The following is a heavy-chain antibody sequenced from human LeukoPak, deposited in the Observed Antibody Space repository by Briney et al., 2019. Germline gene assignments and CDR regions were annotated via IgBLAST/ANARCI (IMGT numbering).Heavy chain of an antibody. V-gene: IGHV1-2*02. Sequence: ASVKVSCKTSGYSFTNYYIHWVRQAPGQGLEWMGWINPSSGGTEYAQKFQGRVTMTGDTSTSTAYMELSRLRSDDTAVYYCARDRGSSWYVDYWGQGTLVTVSS. CDR3: ARDRGSSWYVDY. CDR1: GYSFTNYY. J-gene: IGHJ4*02. CDR2: INPSSGGT. D-gene: IGHD6-13*01.